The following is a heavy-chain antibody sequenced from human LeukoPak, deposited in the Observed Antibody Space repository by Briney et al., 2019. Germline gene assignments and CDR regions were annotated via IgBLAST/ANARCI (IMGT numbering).Heavy chain of an antibody. D-gene: IGHD3-9*01. CDR1: GFTFSNAW. CDR2: IKSKTDGGTT. CDR3: TTDLFHLPDYDILTGYPNDY. J-gene: IGHJ4*02. Sequence: GGSLRLSCAASGFTFSNAWMSWVRQAPGKGLEWVGRIKSKTDGGTTDYAAPVKGRFTISRDDSKNTLYLQMNSLKTEDTAVYYCTTDLFHLPDYDILTGYPNDYWGQGTLVTVSS. V-gene: IGHV3-15*01.